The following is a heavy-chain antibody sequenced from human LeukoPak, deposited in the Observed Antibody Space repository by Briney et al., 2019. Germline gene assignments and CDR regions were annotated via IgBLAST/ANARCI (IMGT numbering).Heavy chain of an antibody. J-gene: IGHJ4*02. Sequence: GGSLRLSCVASGFTFRSYDIHWVRQAPGKGLEWVAVISYDGSNKYYADSVKGRFTISRDNSKNTLYLQMNSLRAEDTAVYYCARGTRIFDYWGQGTLVTVSS. CDR2: ISYDGSNK. D-gene: IGHD2-15*01. V-gene: IGHV3-30*03. CDR3: ARGTRIFDY. CDR1: GFTFRSYD.